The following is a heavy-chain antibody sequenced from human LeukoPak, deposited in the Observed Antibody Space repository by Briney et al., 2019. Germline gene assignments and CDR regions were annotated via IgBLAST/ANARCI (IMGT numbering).Heavy chain of an antibody. CDR3: VRDFNWAFDY. V-gene: IGHV6-1*01. J-gene: IGHJ4*02. D-gene: IGHD3-16*01. CDR1: GDSVSSKSVS. CDR2: TRYRSTWNT. Sequence: SQTLSLTCAISGDSVSSKSVSWSWIRQSPSRGLEYLGRTRYRSTWNTSYSLSVEGRITINADTSRNEVSLRLSSVTPEDTALYYCVRDFNWAFDYWGQGTLVTVSS.